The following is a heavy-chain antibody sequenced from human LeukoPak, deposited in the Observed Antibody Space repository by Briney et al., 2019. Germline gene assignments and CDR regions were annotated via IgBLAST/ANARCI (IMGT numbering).Heavy chain of an antibody. CDR3: ARAHSSSSTFDL. V-gene: IGHV3-33*01. J-gene: IGHJ4*02. CDR2: IWYDGSKK. Sequence: PGRSLRLSCAASGFTFSDYGIHWVRQAPGQGLEWVALIWYDGSKKYYADSVKGRFTISRDNTENTLYLQLNSLRADDTAVYYCARAHSSSSTFDLWGQGTLATVSS. D-gene: IGHD6-6*01. CDR1: GFTFSDYG.